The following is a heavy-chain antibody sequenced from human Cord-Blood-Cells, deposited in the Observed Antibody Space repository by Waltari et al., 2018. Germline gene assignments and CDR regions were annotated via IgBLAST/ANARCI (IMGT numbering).Heavy chain of an antibody. CDR3: TTLGSYRNPPFDY. Sequence: EVQLVESGGGLVQPGGSLKLSCAASGFTFSGSAMPWVRQASGKGLEWVGRIKSKANSYATAYAASVKGRFTISRDDSKNTAYLQMNSLKTEDTAVYYCTTLGSYRNPPFDYWGQGTLVTVSS. CDR1: GFTFSGSA. V-gene: IGHV3-73*02. D-gene: IGHD3-10*01. J-gene: IGHJ4*02. CDR2: IKSKANSYAT.